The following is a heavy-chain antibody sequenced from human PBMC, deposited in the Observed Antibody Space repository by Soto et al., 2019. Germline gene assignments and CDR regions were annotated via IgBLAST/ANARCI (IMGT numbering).Heavy chain of an antibody. Sequence: QVHLVQSGAEVKSPGASVKISCKTSGYTFTNYGITWVRQAPEQGLEWVGWANGDSGNTNYAPKMEGRVTMTTDASTSTAAIELRSLRSADTAVYYCSRGSGLNDGSDLWGQGTVVTV. CDR2: ANGDSGNT. J-gene: IGHJ3*01. CDR1: GYTFTNYG. V-gene: IGHV1-18*01. CDR3: SRGSGLNDGSDL.